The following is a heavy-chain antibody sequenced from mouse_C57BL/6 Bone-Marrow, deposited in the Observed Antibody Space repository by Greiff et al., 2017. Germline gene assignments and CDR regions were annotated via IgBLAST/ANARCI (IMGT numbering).Heavy chain of an antibody. D-gene: IGHD4-1*01. CDR2: LYPGSGST. J-gene: IGHJ1*03. CDR3: AREGLDWDVLWYFDV. CDR1: GYTFTSYW. V-gene: IGHV1-55*01. Sequence: QVQLQQPGAELVKPGASVKMSCKASGYTFTSYWITWVKQRPGQGLEWIGDLYPGSGSTNYNEKFKSKATLTVDTSSSTAYMQLSSLTSEDSAVYYCAREGLDWDVLWYFDVWGTGTTVTVSS.